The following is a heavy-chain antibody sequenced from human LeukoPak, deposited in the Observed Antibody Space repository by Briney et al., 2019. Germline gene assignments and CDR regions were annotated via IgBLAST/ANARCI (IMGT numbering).Heavy chain of an antibody. Sequence: GGSLRLSCAASGFTFSSYAMSWGRQVPGKGLEWVSGISGSRGNTYYADSVKGRFTISRDISTDTLYLQMNSLRAEDTAVYYCAKEAHRDFWSGYNEYWGQGARVTVSS. CDR2: ISGSRGNT. J-gene: IGHJ4*02. D-gene: IGHD3-3*01. V-gene: IGHV3-23*01. CDR3: AKEAHRDFWSGYNEY. CDR1: GFTFSSYA.